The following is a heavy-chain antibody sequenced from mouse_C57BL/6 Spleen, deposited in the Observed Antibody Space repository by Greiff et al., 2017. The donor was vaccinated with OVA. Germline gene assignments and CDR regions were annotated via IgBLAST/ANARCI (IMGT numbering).Heavy chain of an antibody. CDR1: GYTFTSYW. CDR2: IHPNSGST. Sequence: QVQLQQPGAELVKPGASVKLSCKASGYTFTSYWMHWVQQRPGQGLEWIGMIHPNSGSTNYNEKFKSKATLTVDKSTNPHYIQLSSLTSEDSAVYYCASSTSYYAMDYWGQGTSVTVSS. V-gene: IGHV1-64*01. CDR3: ASSTSYYAMDY. D-gene: IGHD6-1*01. J-gene: IGHJ4*01.